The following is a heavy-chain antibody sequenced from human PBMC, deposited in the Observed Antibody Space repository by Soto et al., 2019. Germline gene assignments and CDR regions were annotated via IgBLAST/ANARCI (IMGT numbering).Heavy chain of an antibody. Sequence: SGGSLRLSCAASGFTFSSYSMNWVRQAPGKGLEWVSSISSSSSYIYYADSVKGRFTISRDNAKNSLYLQMNSLRAEDTAVYYCARDYCSGGSCYGKLYYYGMDVCGQGTTFTVSS. D-gene: IGHD2-15*01. V-gene: IGHV3-21*01. CDR2: ISSSSSYI. CDR1: GFTFSSYS. J-gene: IGHJ6*02. CDR3: ARDYCSGGSCYGKLYYYGMDV.